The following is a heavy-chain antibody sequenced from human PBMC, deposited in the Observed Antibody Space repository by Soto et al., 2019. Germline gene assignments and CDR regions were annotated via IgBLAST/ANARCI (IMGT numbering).Heavy chain of an antibody. J-gene: IGHJ4*02. D-gene: IGHD5-18*01. V-gene: IGHV4-59*08. Sequence: SETLSLTCTVSGGSISSYYWSWIRQPPGKGLEWIGYIYYSGSTNYNPSLKSRVTISVDTSKNQFSLKLVSVTAADTAVYYCARQSHVDTAMVDYWGQGTLVTVSS. CDR2: IYYSGST. CDR3: ARQSHVDTAMVDY. CDR1: GGSISSYY.